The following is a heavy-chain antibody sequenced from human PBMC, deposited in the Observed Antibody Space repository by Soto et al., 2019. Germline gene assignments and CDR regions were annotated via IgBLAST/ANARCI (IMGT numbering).Heavy chain of an antibody. CDR2: IYYSGST. J-gene: IGHJ4*02. V-gene: IGHV4-61*01. D-gene: IGHD3-22*01. CDR3: ARTRRDYYDSRDFDY. Sequence: SETLSLTCTVSGGSVSSGSYYWSWIRQPPGKGLEWIGYIYYSGSTNYNPSLKSRVTISVDTSKNQFSLKLSSVTAADTAVYYCARTRRDYYDSRDFDYWGQGTLVTVSS. CDR1: GGSVSSGSYY.